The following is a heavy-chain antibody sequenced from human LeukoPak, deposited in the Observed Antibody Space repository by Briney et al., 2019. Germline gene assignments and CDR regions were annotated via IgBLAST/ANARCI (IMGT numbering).Heavy chain of an antibody. CDR2: INADNGNT. V-gene: IGHV1-18*03. Sequence: ASVKVSCKASGYTFTSYGISWVRQAPGQGLEWMGWINADNGNTKYSQEFQGRVTITRDTSASTAYMELSSLRSEDMAVYYCARSSFFAAHYYDSSGYPPPAFDYWGQGTLVTVSS. J-gene: IGHJ4*02. CDR3: ARSSFFAAHYYDSSGYPPPAFDY. CDR1: GYTFTSYG. D-gene: IGHD3-22*01.